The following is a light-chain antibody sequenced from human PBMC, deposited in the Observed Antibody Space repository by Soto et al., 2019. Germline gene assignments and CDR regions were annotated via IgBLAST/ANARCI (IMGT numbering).Light chain of an antibody. CDR3: CSYAGSNTFV. Sequence: QSVLTQPASVSGSPGQSITISFTGTSSDVGSYNIVSWYQQHPGKAPKVMIYEGDKRPSGVSNRFSGSKSGNTASLTISGLQAEDEADYYCCSYAGSNTFVFGTGTKVTVL. CDR1: SSDVGSYNI. V-gene: IGLV2-23*01. CDR2: EGD. J-gene: IGLJ1*01.